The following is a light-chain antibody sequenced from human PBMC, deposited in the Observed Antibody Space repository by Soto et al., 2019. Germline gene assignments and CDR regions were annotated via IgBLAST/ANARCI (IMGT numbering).Light chain of an antibody. CDR3: QQSYSTPLT. CDR1: QTITT. Sequence: EIVLTQSPGTLSLSPGERATLSCRASQTITTLAWYQRKPGQAPRLLIYGASSRATGIPDRFSGSGSGTDFTLTISSLQPEDFATYYCQQSYSTPLTFGQGTRLEIK. V-gene: IGKV3-20*01. CDR2: GAS. J-gene: IGKJ5*01.